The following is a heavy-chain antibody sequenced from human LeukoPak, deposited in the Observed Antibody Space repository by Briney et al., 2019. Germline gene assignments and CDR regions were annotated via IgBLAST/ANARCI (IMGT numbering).Heavy chain of an antibody. CDR1: GGSISSYY. CDR2: IYYSGNT. V-gene: IGHV4-59*12. J-gene: IGHJ6*01. D-gene: IGHD3-10*01. Sequence: SETLSLTCTVSGGSISSYYWSWIRQPPGKGLEWIGYIYYSGNTNHNPSLKSRVTISVDTSKNQFSLKLSSVTAADTAVYFCARDYYGSGNLKKADFYYGMDVWGQGTTVTVSS. CDR3: ARDYYGSGNLKKADFYYGMDV.